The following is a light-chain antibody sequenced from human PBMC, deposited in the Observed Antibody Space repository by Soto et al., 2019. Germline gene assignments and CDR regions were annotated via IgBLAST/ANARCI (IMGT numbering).Light chain of an antibody. CDR1: QSVSSK. V-gene: IGKV3-15*01. Sequence: EIVMTQSPATLSVSPGERATLSCRASQSVSSKLAWYQQKPGQAPRLLIYGASTWATGVPARFSGSGSGTEFTLPISSLQSEDFAVYYCQQYNNWPPWTFGRGTKVEIK. CDR2: GAS. J-gene: IGKJ1*01. CDR3: QQYNNWPPWT.